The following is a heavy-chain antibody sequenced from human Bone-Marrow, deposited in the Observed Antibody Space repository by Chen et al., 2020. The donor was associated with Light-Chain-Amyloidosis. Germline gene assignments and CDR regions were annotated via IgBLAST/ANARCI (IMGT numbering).Heavy chain of an antibody. D-gene: IGHD2-2*01. CDR1: GSSISCSPNF. V-gene: IGHV4-39*07. CDR3: VRDGVPSAPYYYYMDI. J-gene: IGHJ6*03. Sequence: QLHLQESGPGLVKPPETLSLTCTVSGSSISCSPNFWGWVRQAPGKGLEWIANTFHGGSTDYNPSLKSRVTISLDTVKNQFSLSIASVTAADTAIYYCVRDGVPSAPYYYYMDIWGEGTTVTVS. CDR2: TFHGGST.